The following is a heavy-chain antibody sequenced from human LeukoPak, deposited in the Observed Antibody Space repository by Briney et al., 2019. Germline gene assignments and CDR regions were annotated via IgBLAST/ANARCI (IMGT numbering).Heavy chain of an antibody. Sequence: GASVKVSCTASGGTFSSYAISWVRQAPGQGLEWMGGIIPIFGTANYAQKFQGRVTITTDESTSTAYMELSSLRSEDTAVYYCARTPPPYYDILTGYYNVSYYYYMDVWGKGTTVTVSS. D-gene: IGHD3-9*01. J-gene: IGHJ6*03. CDR1: GGTFSSYA. CDR3: ARTPPPYYDILTGYYNVSYYYYMDV. CDR2: IIPIFGTA. V-gene: IGHV1-69*05.